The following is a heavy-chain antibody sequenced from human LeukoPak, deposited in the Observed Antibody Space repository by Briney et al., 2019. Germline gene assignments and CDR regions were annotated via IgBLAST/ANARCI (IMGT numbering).Heavy chain of an antibody. Sequence: GASVKVSCKASGYTLATYAMHWVRQAPGQRLEWMGWINGGNGNTKYSQKFQGRVTITSDASASTGNMELNSLTSEDTAVYYCARGPLIYSSTWKNWFDPWGQGTLVTVSS. CDR1: GYTLATYA. D-gene: IGHD2-2*01. CDR3: ARGPLIYSSTWKNWFDP. J-gene: IGHJ5*02. CDR2: INGGNGNT. V-gene: IGHV1-3*01.